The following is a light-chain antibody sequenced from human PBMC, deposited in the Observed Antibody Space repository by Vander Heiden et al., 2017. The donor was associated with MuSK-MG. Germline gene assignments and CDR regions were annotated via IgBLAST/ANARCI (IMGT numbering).Light chain of an antibody. J-gene: IGKJ1*01. Sequence: EIVLTQSPGTLSLSPGERATLSCRASQSVSSSYLAWYQQKPGQAPRLLIYGASSRATGIQDRFSGSGSGTDFTLTISRLEPEDFAVYYCQQDGSSPRTFGQGTKVEIK. CDR3: QQDGSSPRT. V-gene: IGKV3-20*01. CDR1: QSVSSSY. CDR2: GAS.